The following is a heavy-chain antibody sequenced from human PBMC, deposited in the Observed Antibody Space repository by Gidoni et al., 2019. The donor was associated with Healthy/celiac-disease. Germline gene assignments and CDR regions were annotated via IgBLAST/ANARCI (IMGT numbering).Heavy chain of an antibody. CDR2: ISSNGGST. D-gene: IGHD3-9*01. CDR1: GFTFSSYA. Sequence: EVQLVESGGGLVQPGGSLRLSCAASGFTFSSYAMHWVRQAPGKGLEYVSAISSNGGSTYYANSVKGRFTISRDNSKNTLYLQMGSLRAEDMAVYYCARAMEDYDILTGYYFDYYGMDVWGQGTTVTVSS. J-gene: IGHJ6*02. V-gene: IGHV3-64*01. CDR3: ARAMEDYDILTGYYFDYYGMDV.